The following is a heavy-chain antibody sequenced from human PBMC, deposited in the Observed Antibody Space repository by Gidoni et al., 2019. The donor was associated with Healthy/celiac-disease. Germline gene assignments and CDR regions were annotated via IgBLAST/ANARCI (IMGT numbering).Heavy chain of an antibody. CDR3: ARAYCSSTSCYFDY. CDR2: INAGNGNT. Sequence: QVQLVQSGAEVKKPGASVKVSCKSSGYTFTSYAMHWVRQAPGQRLEWRGWINAGNGNTKYSQKFQGRVTITRDTSASTAYMELSSLRSEDTAVYYCARAYCSSTSCYFDYWGQGTLVTVSS. D-gene: IGHD2-2*01. J-gene: IGHJ4*02. CDR1: GYTFTSYA. V-gene: IGHV1-3*01.